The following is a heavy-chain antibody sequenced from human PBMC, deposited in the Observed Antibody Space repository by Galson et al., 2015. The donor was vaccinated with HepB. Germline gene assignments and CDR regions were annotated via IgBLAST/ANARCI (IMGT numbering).Heavy chain of an antibody. Sequence: SLRLSCAASGFTFGDYAMSWVRQAPGKGLEWVGFIRSKAYGGTTEYAASVKGRFTISRDDSKSIAYLQMNSLKTEDTAVYYCTRDGADYGDYPPVFDYWGQGTLVTVSS. CDR2: IRSKAYGGTT. CDR3: TRDGADYGDYPPVFDY. V-gene: IGHV3-49*04. CDR1: GFTFGDYA. J-gene: IGHJ4*02. D-gene: IGHD4-17*01.